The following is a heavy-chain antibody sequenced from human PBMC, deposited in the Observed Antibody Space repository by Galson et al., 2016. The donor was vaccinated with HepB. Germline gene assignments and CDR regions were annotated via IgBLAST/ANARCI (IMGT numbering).Heavy chain of an antibody. CDR1: GGTFTSYA. J-gene: IGHJ3*01. V-gene: IGHV1-69*13. Sequence: SVKVSCKASGGTFTSYAINWVRQAPGQGLEWVGAIIPISTTTSSAQKFQDRVTITADESTSTAYLELSSLRSEDTAVYFCAREFFGTILRTFDVWGQGTMVTVSS. D-gene: IGHD2-21*02. CDR3: AREFFGTILRTFDV. CDR2: IIPISTTT.